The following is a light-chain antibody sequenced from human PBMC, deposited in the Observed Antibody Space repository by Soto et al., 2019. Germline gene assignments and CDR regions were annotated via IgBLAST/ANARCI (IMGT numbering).Light chain of an antibody. CDR2: AAS. CDR3: QQSYSTPWT. Sequence: LSASVGDRVTITCRASQSISNYLNWYQQKPGKAPKLLIYAASSLQSGVPSRFSGSGSGTDFTLTISSLQPEDFATYYCQQSYSTPWTFGQGTKVDIK. CDR1: QSISNY. J-gene: IGKJ1*01. V-gene: IGKV1-39*01.